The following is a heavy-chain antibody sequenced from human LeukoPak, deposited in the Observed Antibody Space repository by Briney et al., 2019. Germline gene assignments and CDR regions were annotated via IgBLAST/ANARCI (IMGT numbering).Heavy chain of an antibody. CDR2: ISYDGSNK. D-gene: IGHD3-10*01. CDR1: GFTFSSYA. Sequence: QPGRSLRLSCAASGFTFSSYAMHWVRQAPGKGLERVAVISYDGSNKYYADSVEGRFTISRDNSKNTLYLQMNSLRAEDTAVYYCMKWFGEFDFDYWGQGTLVTVSS. J-gene: IGHJ4*02. V-gene: IGHV3-30*04. CDR3: MKWFGEFDFDY.